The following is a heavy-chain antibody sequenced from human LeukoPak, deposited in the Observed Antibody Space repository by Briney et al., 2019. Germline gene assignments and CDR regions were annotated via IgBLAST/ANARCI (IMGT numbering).Heavy chain of an antibody. D-gene: IGHD2-15*01. J-gene: IGHJ5*02. Sequence: KPSETLSLTCAVYGGSLSAYYWSWIRQPPGNGLEWIGEINHSGSKNHNPSLRSRVTISVDTSKNQISLNLRSVTAADTAVYYCARHESCSGGSCYLNWFDPWGQGTLVTVSS. CDR3: ARHESCSGGSCYLNWFDP. V-gene: IGHV4-34*01. CDR2: INHSGSK. CDR1: GGSLSAYY.